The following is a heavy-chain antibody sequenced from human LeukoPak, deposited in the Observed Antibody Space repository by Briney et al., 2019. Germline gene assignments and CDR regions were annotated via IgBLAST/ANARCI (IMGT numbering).Heavy chain of an antibody. CDR3: ARRKLVAGRDHFDY. CDR2: IYYSGST. D-gene: IGHD6-19*01. V-gene: IGHV4-59*08. J-gene: IGHJ4*02. CDR1: GGSISSYH. Sequence: SETLSLTCTVSGGSISSYHWYWIRQPPGKGLEWIGYIYYSGSTNYNPSLKSRVTISVDTSKNQFSLKLSSVTAADTAVYYCARRKLVAGRDHFDYWGQGTLVTVSS.